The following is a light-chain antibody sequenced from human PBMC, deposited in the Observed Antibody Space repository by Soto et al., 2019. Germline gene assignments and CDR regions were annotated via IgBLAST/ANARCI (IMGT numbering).Light chain of an antibody. V-gene: IGKV3-15*01. CDR3: QQYNDWTPT. CDR2: CAS. CDR1: QRVRSN. Sequence: EIVMTQSPATLSVSPGERATLSCRASQRVRSNFAWYQQKPGQAPRLLIYCASTSATGISARFSGSGSGTELTLTISSLQSEDFAVYFCQQYNDWTPTFGQGTKAESK. J-gene: IGKJ1*01.